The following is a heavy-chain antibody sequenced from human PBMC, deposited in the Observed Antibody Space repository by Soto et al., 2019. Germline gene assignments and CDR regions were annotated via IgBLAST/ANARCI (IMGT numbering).Heavy chain of an antibody. CDR2: IIPIFGTA. CDR3: AKGKGYTVTKVDAFDC. V-gene: IGHV1-69*12. D-gene: IGHD4-17*01. CDR1: GGTFSSYA. Sequence: QVQLVQSGAEVKKPGSSVKVSCKASGGTFSSYAISWVRQAPGQGLEWMGGIIPIFGTANYAQKFQGRVTITADESTSTAYMEVSSLRSEDTAVYYCAKGKGYTVTKVDAFDCWGPGTMVTVSS. J-gene: IGHJ3*01.